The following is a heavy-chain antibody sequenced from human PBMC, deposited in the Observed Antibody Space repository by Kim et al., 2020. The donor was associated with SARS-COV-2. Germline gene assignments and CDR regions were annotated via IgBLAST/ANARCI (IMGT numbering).Heavy chain of an antibody. Sequence: LKSRVTISVDTSKNQFSLKLSSVTAADTAVYYCARDRVLWFGRYYYGMDVWGQGTTVTVSS. J-gene: IGHJ6*02. D-gene: IGHD3-10*01. V-gene: IGHV4-31*02. CDR3: ARDRVLWFGRYYYGMDV.